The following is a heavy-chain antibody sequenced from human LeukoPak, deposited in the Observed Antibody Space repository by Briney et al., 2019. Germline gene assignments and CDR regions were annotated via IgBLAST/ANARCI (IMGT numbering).Heavy chain of an antibody. V-gene: IGHV1-2*06. Sequence: ASVKVSCKASGYTFTGYYMHWVRQAPGQGLEWMGRINPNSGGTNYAQKFQGRVTMTTDTSTSTAYMELRSLRSDDTAVYYCARSLTVVVAAARFDPWGQGTLVTVSS. J-gene: IGHJ5*02. CDR2: INPNSGGT. D-gene: IGHD2-15*01. CDR3: ARSLTVVVAAARFDP. CDR1: GYTFTGYY.